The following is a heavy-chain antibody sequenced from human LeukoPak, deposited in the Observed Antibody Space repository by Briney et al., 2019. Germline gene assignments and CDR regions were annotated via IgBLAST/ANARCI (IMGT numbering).Heavy chain of an antibody. V-gene: IGHV3-23*01. Sequence: GGSLRLSCAASGFTFSSYSMNWVRQAAGKGLEWVSAISGSGGSTYYGDSGKGRFTISRDNSKNTLYLQMNSLRAEDTAVYYCAKQTRPQLERRLGFDYWGQGTLVTVSS. J-gene: IGHJ4*02. CDR2: ISGSGGST. CDR3: AKQTRPQLERRLGFDY. D-gene: IGHD1-1*01. CDR1: GFTFSSYS.